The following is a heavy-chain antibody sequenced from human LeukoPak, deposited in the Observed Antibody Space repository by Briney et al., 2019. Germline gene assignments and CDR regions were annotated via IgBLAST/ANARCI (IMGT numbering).Heavy chain of an antibody. CDR1: GGSISSGAYY. V-gene: IGHV4-31*03. Sequence: SETLSLTCTVSGGSISSGAYYWSWIRQHPGKGLEWIGYIYYSGSTYYNPSLKSRVTISVDTSKNQFSLKLSSVTAADTAVYYCARDLLYCGGDCYSLGAFDIWGQGTMVTVSS. CDR3: ARDLLYCGGDCYSLGAFDI. D-gene: IGHD2-21*02. CDR2: IYYSGST. J-gene: IGHJ3*02.